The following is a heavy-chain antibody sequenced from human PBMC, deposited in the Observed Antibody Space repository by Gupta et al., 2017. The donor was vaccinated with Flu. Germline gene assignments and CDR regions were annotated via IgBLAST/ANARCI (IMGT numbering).Heavy chain of an antibody. Sequence: WVRKSSGKGLEWIGRIGSKANSYATRFAASVNGRFTISRDDSENTTYLQMNSLKIEDTAVDYCTRRPDGYCAGSRCPTFDPWGQGTGVSVSS. D-gene: IGHD2-8*02. CDR2: IGSKANSYAT. V-gene: IGHV3-73*01. J-gene: IGHJ5*02. CDR3: TRRPDGYCAGSRCPTFDP.